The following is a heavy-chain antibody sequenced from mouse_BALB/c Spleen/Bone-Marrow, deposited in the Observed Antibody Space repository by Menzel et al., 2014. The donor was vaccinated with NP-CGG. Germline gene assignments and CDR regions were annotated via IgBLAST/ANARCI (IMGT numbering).Heavy chain of an antibody. CDR3: ARNHWYFDV. Sequence: VQLQESAAELARPGASVKMSCKASGYIFISYTMHWVKQRPGQGLEWIGYINPSSGYTEYNQKFKDKTTLTADKSSSTAYMQLSSLTSEDSAVYYCARNHWYFDVWGAGTTVTVSS. CDR1: GYIFISYT. J-gene: IGHJ1*01. CDR2: INPSSGYT. D-gene: IGHD2-1*01. V-gene: IGHV1-4*02.